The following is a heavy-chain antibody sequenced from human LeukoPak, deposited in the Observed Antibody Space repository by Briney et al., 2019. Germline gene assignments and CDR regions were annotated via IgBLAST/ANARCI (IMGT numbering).Heavy chain of an antibody. D-gene: IGHD3-22*01. J-gene: IGHJ3*02. CDR2: ISAYNGNT. V-gene: IGHV1-18*01. CDR1: GYTFTSYG. CDR3: ARHYYDSSGYPLDAFDI. Sequence: ASVKVSCKASGYTFTSYGIIWVRQAPGQGLEWMGGISAYNGNTNYAQKLQGRVTMTTDTSTSTAYMELRSLRSDDTAVYYCARHYYDSSGYPLDAFDIWGQGTMVTVSS.